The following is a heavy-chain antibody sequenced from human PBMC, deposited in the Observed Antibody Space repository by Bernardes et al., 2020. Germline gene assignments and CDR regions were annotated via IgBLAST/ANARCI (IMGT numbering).Heavy chain of an antibody. CDR1: GYTFTSYA. CDR3: ARGGVDFWSGLDFDY. Sequence: ASVKDSCKASGYTFTSYAFSWVRQAPGQGLEWMGWISAYNGNTNYAQKLQGRVTMTTDTSTSTAYMELRSLRSDDTAVYYCARGGVDFWSGLDFDYWGQGTLVTVSS. D-gene: IGHD3-3*01. CDR2: ISAYNGNT. V-gene: IGHV1-18*01. J-gene: IGHJ4*02.